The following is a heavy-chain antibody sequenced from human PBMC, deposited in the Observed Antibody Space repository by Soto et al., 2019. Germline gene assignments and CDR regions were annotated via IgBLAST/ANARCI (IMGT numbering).Heavy chain of an antibody. D-gene: IGHD3-3*01. V-gene: IGHV1-69*01. CDR2: SIPIFGTA. CDR1: GGTFSSYA. Sequence: VQLGESGAEVKKPGSSVNVSCKAAGGTFSSYAISWVRQAPGQGLEWMGGSIPIFGTANYAQKFQGIVTITTYESTSTAYMELSSLRSESTAADYCARGGVRFLVLLAFDYWGQGTLVTVSS. CDR3: ARGGVRFLVLLAFDY. J-gene: IGHJ4*02.